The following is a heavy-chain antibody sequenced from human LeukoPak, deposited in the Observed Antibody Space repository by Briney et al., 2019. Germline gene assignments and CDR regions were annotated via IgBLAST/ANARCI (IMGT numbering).Heavy chain of an antibody. Sequence: ASVKVSCKASGYTFTSYYMHWVRQAPGQGLEWMGIINPSGGSTSYAQKFQGRVTMTRDTSTSTVYMELSSLRSEDTAVYYCAYIVVVPAIADHWGQGTLVTVSS. CDR1: GYTFTSYY. CDR2: INPSGGST. V-gene: IGHV1-46*03. J-gene: IGHJ4*02. D-gene: IGHD2-2*01. CDR3: AYIVVVPAIADH.